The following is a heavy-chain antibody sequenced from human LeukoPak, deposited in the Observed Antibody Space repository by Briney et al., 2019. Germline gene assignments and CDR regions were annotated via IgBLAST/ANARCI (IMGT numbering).Heavy chain of an antibody. D-gene: IGHD5-24*01. J-gene: IGHJ4*02. CDR1: GGSISSYY. V-gene: IGHV4-59*01. CDR3: ARQGWLQSYYFDY. CDR2: IYYSGYT. Sequence: SETLSLTCTVSGGSISSYYWSWIRQPPGKGLEWIGYIYYSGYTSYNPSLKSRVTMSVDMSKSQFSLQLSSVTTADTAVYYCARQGWLQSYYFDYWGQGTLVTVSS.